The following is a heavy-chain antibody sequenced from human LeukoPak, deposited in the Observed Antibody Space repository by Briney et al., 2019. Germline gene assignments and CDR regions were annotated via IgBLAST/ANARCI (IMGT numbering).Heavy chain of an antibody. CDR1: GSSVSNYY. V-gene: IGHV4-59*08. CDR3: ARRVLMSSTGVPDTWLDP. Sequence: SETLSLTCSVSGSSVSNYYWNWIRQPPGKGLEWLGHISYSGSTIYNPSLNSRVTISLDTSKNQFSLNLNSVTAADTAVYYCARRVLMSSTGVPDTWLDPWGQGTLVTVSS. CDR2: ISYSGST. J-gene: IGHJ5*02. D-gene: IGHD2-8*02.